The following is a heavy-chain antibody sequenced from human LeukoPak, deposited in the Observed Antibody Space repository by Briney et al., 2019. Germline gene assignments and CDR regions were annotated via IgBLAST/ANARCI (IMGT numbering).Heavy chain of an antibody. D-gene: IGHD1-26*01. J-gene: IGHJ4*02. V-gene: IGHV3-74*03. CDR2: INPDGSIR. CDR1: GLTFSTYW. Sequence: PGGSLRLSCAASGLTFSTYWMHWVRQAPGKGLAWVARINPDGSIRTYANSVQGRVTISRDTAKDTLFLQINSLRAEDTAVYYCAREARVGGALQYWGQGTPVTVSS. CDR3: AREARVGGALQY.